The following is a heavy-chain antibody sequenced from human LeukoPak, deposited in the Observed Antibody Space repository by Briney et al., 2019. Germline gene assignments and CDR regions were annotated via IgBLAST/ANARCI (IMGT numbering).Heavy chain of an antibody. Sequence: PSDTLSLTCTVSGGSISSSSYYWGWIRQPPGKGLEWIGSIYYSGSTYYNPSLKSRVTISVDTSKNQFSLKLSSVTAADTAVYYCARLSPGEGAFDIWGQGTMVTVSS. V-gene: IGHV4-39*01. CDR2: IYYSGST. CDR1: GGSISSSSYY. J-gene: IGHJ3*02. D-gene: IGHD3-16*01. CDR3: ARLSPGEGAFDI.